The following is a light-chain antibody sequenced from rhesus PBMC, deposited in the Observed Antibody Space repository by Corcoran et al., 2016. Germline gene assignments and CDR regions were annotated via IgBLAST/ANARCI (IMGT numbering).Light chain of an antibody. CDR2: GAS. V-gene: IGKV3-24*04. J-gene: IGKJ4*01. CDR1: QSVSSY. CDR3: LQSSNWPT. Sequence: EIVMTQSPATLALSPGERATLSCRASQSVSSYLAWYQQKPGQAPRLLIYGASSRATGIPDRFSGSGSGTEFTLTISRLEPEDVGVYFCLQSSNWPTFGGGTKVEIK.